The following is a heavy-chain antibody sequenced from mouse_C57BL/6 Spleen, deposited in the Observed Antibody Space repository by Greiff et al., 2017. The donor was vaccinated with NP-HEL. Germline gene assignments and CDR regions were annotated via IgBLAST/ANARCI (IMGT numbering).Heavy chain of an antibody. CDR3: ARDRDYGNFAY. Sequence: EVKLVESGGGLVKPGGSLKLSCAASGFTFSDYGMHWVRQAPEKGLEWVAYISSGSSTIYYADTVKGRFTISRDNAKNTLFLQMTSLRSEDTAMYYCARDRDYGNFAYWGQGTLVTVSA. D-gene: IGHD2-1*01. J-gene: IGHJ3*01. CDR1: GFTFSDYG. V-gene: IGHV5-17*01. CDR2: ISSGSSTI.